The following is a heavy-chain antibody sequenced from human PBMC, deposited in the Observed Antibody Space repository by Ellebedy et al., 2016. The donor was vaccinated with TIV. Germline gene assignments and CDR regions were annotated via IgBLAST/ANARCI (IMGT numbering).Heavy chain of an antibody. CDR1: GYTFSSHY. V-gene: IGHV1-46*04. D-gene: IGHD3-16*01. J-gene: IGHJ5*02. CDR2: INPYGGTT. Sequence: AASVKVSCKASGYTFSSHYIHWVRQAPGQGLEWMGFINPYGGTTNYAQKLQGRVTMTRDTSTSTVYMELSSLRSEDTAVYYCARDAEGGWFDPWGQGTLVTVSS. CDR3: ARDAEGGWFDP.